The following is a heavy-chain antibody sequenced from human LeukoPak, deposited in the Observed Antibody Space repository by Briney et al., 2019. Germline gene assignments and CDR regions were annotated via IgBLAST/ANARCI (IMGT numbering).Heavy chain of an antibody. CDR1: RGSISSYY. V-gene: IGHV4-4*07. D-gene: IGHD3-22*01. J-gene: IGHJ4*02. CDR2: IYTGGST. CDR3: AIDISGLNFDY. Sequence: PSETLSLTCTVSRGSISSYYWNWLRQPAGKGLEWIGRIYTGGSTNYNPSLTSRVTMSVDTSKNQFSLKLSSVTAADTAMYYCAIDISGLNFDYWGQGTLVTVSS.